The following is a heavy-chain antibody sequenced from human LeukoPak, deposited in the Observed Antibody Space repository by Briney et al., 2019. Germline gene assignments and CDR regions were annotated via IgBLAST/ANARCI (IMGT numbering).Heavy chain of an antibody. Sequence: GGSLRLSCAASGFAFSSSAMSWVRQAPGKGLEWVSAISNNGGYTYYADSVQGRFTISRDNSKSTLCLQMDSLRAEDTAVYYCAKQSGYCSDGSCYFPYWGQGTLVTVSS. CDR2: ISNNGGYT. CDR3: AKQSGYCSDGSCYFPY. V-gene: IGHV3-23*01. J-gene: IGHJ4*02. CDR1: GFAFSSSA. D-gene: IGHD2-15*01.